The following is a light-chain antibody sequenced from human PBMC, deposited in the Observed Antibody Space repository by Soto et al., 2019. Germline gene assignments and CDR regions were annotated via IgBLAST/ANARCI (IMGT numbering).Light chain of an antibody. V-gene: IGLV2-11*01. J-gene: IGLJ1*01. CDR1: SSDVGGYNY. CDR2: DVT. CDR3: CSYAGSYSYV. Sequence: QSVLTQPRSVSVSPGQSVSISCTGTSSDVGGYNYVSWYQQHPGKAPKLLTYDVTKRPSGVPDRFSGSESGNTASLTISGLQAEDEADYYCCSYAGSYSYVFGTGTKVTVL.